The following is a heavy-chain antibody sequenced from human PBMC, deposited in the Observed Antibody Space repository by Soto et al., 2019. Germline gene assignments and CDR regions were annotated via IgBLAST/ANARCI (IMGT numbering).Heavy chain of an antibody. CDR1: GFTVSSYF. CDR3: AEEMVDSNNNYFYYGMDV. Sequence: PGGSLRLSCAASGFTVSSYFMTWVRQAPGTGLQWVSVIYTDGSAFYADSVRGRFTISRDTSENMLYLHMNNLRAEDTAVYYCAEEMVDSNNNYFYYGMDVWGQGTTVTVSS. J-gene: IGHJ6*02. V-gene: IGHV3-66*01. CDR2: IYTDGSA. D-gene: IGHD2-15*01.